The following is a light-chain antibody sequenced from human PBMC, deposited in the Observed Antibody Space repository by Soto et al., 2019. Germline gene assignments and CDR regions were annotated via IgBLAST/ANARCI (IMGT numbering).Light chain of an antibody. CDR1: QSVSSSY. V-gene: IGKV3-20*01. CDR2: GAS. J-gene: IGKJ5*01. CDR3: QEYGSSPQPIT. Sequence: EIVLTQSPGTLSLSPGERATLSCRASQSVSSSYLAWYQQKPGQAPRLLIYGASSRATGIPDRLSGSGSGTDFTLTISRLEPEDFAVYYCQEYGSSPQPITFGQGTRLEIK.